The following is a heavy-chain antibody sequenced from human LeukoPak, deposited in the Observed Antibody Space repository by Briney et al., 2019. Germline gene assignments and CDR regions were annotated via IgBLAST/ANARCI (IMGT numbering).Heavy chain of an antibody. V-gene: IGHV3-7*01. J-gene: IGHJ3*02. D-gene: IGHD1-7*01. CDR3: ARGVRGGTQYDAFDI. CDR1: RFTFSNYW. Sequence: GGSLRLSCAASRFTFSNYWMHWVRQAPGKGLEWVANIKQDGSNAYYVDSVKGRFTISRDNAKNSVYLQMNSLRVEGTAVYYCARGVRGGTQYDAFDIWGLGTMVTVSS. CDR2: IKQDGSNA.